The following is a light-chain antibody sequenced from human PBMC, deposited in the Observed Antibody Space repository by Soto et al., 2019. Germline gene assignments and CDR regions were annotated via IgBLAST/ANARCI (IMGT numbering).Light chain of an antibody. Sequence: EIVLTQSPATLSLSPGERATLSCRASQSVSSYLAWYQQKPGQAPRLLIYDASNRATGIPARFSGSGSGTDFTRTLRSLEPEDFAVYYCQQTYTFGQGTKLEIK. CDR2: DAS. J-gene: IGKJ2*01. CDR3: QQTYT. CDR1: QSVSSY. V-gene: IGKV3-11*01.